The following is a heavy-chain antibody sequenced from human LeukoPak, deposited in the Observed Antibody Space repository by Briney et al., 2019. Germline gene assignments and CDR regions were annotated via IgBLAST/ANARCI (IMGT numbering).Heavy chain of an antibody. V-gene: IGHV3-23*01. Sequence: GGSLRFSCAASGFTFSSYGMSWVRQAPGKGLEWVSHIGVGGDTDFADSVKGRFTISRDNSKKTLYLQMNSLTADDTALYYCAKDLHDSWAVDYWGPGILVTVSS. D-gene: IGHD3-3*01. CDR3: AKDLHDSWAVDY. J-gene: IGHJ4*02. CDR1: GFTFSSYG. CDR2: IGVGGDT.